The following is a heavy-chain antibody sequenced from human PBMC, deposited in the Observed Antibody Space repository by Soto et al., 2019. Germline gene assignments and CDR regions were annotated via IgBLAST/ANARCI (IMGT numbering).Heavy chain of an antibody. CDR3: GRGDGQNTGFDY. V-gene: IGHV6-1*01. J-gene: IGHJ4*02. CDR2: TYYRSKWST. CDR1: GDSVSSYTAT. Sequence: SQTLSLTCAISGDSVSSYTATWNWIRQSPSRGLEWLGRTYYRSKWSTDYALSVEGRITVSPDTSKNQFSLQLNSVTPEDSGVYYCGRGDGQNTGFDYWGQGTRVTVSS.